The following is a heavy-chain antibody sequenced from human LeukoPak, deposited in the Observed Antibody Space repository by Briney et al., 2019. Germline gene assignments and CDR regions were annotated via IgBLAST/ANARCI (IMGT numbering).Heavy chain of an antibody. CDR1: GFSVSSNY. V-gene: IGHV3-66*01. D-gene: IGHD4-17*01. Sequence: GGSLRLSCAASGFSVSSNYMSWVRQAPGKGLEWVSVIYSGGSTYYADSVKGRFTISRDNSKNTLYLQMNSLRADDTAVYYCARVRDGDYYDYWGQGTQVTVSS. CDR2: IYSGGST. J-gene: IGHJ4*02. CDR3: ARVRDGDYYDY.